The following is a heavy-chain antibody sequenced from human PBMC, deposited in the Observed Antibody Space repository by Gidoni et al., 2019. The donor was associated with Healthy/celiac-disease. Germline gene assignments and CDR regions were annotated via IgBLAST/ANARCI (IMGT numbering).Heavy chain of an antibody. V-gene: IGHV3-33*01. CDR1: GFTFSSYG. D-gene: IGHD2-15*01. CDR3: ARGDIVVVESRARGFDP. J-gene: IGHJ5*02. CDR2: ILYDGSNK. Sequence: QVQLVESGGGVVQPGRSLSLSCAASGFTFSSYGMHWVRQATGKGLEWVAVILYDGSNKYYADSVKGRFTISRDNSKNTLYLQMNSLRAEDTAVYYCARGDIVVVESRARGFDPWGQGTLVTVSS.